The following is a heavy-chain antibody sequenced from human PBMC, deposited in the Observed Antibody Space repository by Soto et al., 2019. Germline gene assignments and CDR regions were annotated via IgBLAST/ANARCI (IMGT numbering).Heavy chain of an antibody. CDR3: ARDIMLVAEYYYGMDV. CDR1: GYTFTGYY. Sequence: ASVKVSCKASGYTFTGYYMHWVRQAPGQGLEWMGWINPNSGGTNYAQKFQGRVTMTRDTSISTAYMELSRLRSDDTAVYYCARDIMLVAEYYYGMDVWGQGTTVTVSS. D-gene: IGHD3-22*01. CDR2: INPNSGGT. J-gene: IGHJ6*02. V-gene: IGHV1-2*02.